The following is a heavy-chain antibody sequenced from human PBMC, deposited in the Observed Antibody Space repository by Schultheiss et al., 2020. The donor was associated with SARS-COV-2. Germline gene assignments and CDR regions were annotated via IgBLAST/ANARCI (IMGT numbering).Heavy chain of an antibody. CDR1: GFTFSNYA. J-gene: IGHJ5*02. V-gene: IGHV3-23*01. D-gene: IGHD2-21*02. CDR2: ISGTDDDT. CDR3: ARDLLPHIVVVTPGWFDP. Sequence: GGSLRLSCAASGFTFSNYAMSWVRQAPGKGLEWVSSISGTDDDTYYADSVKGRFTISRDNAKNSLYLQMNSLRAEDTAVYYCARDLLPHIVVVTPGWFDPWGQGTLVTVSS.